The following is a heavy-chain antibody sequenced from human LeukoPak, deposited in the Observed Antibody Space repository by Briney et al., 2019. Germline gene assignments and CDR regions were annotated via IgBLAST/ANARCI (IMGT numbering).Heavy chain of an antibody. CDR1: GGSISSNSYY. CDR2: IYYSWST. CDR3: ARWEESDGFDI. Sequence: SETLSLTCAVSGGSISSNSYYWLWIRQPPGKGLEWIGSIYYSWSTNYNPSLKSRVTISVDTSKNQFSLKLSSVTAADTAVYYCARWEESDGFDIWGQGRMVTVSS. V-gene: IGHV4-39*01. D-gene: IGHD1-26*01. J-gene: IGHJ3*02.